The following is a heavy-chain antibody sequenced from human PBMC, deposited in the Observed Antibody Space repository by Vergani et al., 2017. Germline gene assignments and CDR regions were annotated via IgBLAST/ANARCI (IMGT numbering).Heavy chain of an antibody. V-gene: IGHV3-73*01. CDR3: ARGSIAVARYGAFDI. CDR2: IRSKANSYAT. D-gene: IGHD6-19*01. CDR1: GFTFSGSA. Sequence: VQLVESGGGVVQPGRSLRLSCAASGFTFSGSAMHWVRQASGKGLEWVGRIRSKANSYATAYAASVKGRFTISRDDSKNTAYLQMNSLRAEDTAVYYCARGSIAVARYGAFDIWGQGTMVTVSS. J-gene: IGHJ3*02.